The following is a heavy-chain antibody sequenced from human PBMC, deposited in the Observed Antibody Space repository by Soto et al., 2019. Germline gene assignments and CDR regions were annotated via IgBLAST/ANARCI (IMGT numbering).Heavy chain of an antibody. Sequence: QVQLVQSGAAVKKPGSSVKVSCKASGGTFSNYAVTWVRQAPGHGLEWMGGIIPIFGTSNYAQTFQGRVTITADESTSTAYMELTSVSSEDTAVYYCARVSGPGTYFSPGDYWGQGTLVTVSS. V-gene: IGHV1-69*01. D-gene: IGHD3-10*01. CDR3: ARVSGPGTYFSPGDY. CDR2: IIPIFGTS. CDR1: GGTFSNYA. J-gene: IGHJ4*02.